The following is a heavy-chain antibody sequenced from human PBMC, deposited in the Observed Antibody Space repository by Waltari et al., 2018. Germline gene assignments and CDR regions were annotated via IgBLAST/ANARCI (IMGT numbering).Heavy chain of an antibody. CDR2: IYYSVSI. D-gene: IGHD5-12*01. Sequence: QLQLQESGPGLVKPSETLSLTCSVSGGSISSSRYYWGWIRQSPGKGLEWIGSIYYSVSIYSNPTRQSRVTISGDTSKNQFSLNLSSVTAADTAVYYCARHWKRNGYRFDPWGQGTRVNVSS. V-gene: IGHV4-39*01. CDR1: GGSISSSRYY. J-gene: IGHJ5*02. CDR3: ARHWKRNGYRFDP.